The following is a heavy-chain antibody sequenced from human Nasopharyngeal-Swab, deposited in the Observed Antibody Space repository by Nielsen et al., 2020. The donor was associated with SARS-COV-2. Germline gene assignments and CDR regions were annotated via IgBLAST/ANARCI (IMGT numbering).Heavy chain of an antibody. J-gene: IGHJ6*03. CDR2: IRYDGSNK. V-gene: IGHV3-30*02. D-gene: IGHD3-3*01. Sequence: GGSLRLSCAASGFTFSSYGMHWVRQAPGKGLEWVAFIRYDGSNKYYADSVKGRFTISRDNSKNTLYLQMNSLRAEDTAVYYCAKKTQSRLLGYMDVWGKGTTVTVSS. CDR1: GFTFSSYG. CDR3: AKKTQSRLLGYMDV.